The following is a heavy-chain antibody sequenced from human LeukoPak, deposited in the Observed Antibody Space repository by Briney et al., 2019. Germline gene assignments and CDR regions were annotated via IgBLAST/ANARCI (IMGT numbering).Heavy chain of an antibody. CDR3: AKRPSDYGDYVTYFDY. CDR2: ISDDGRNK. D-gene: IGHD4-17*01. CDR1: GFSFISYG. Sequence: PGGSLRLSCAASGFSFISYGMHWVRQAPGKGLEWVGVISDDGRNKKYADSVKGRSAISRDNSKDTLYLQMNSLRDEDTAVYYCAKRPSDYGDYVTYFDYWGQGTLVSVS. J-gene: IGHJ4*02. V-gene: IGHV3-30*18.